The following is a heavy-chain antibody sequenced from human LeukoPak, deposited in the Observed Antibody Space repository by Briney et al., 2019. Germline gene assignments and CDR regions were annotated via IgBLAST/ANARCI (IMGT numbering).Heavy chain of an antibody. CDR1: GGSFSSYA. V-gene: IGHV1-69*04. CDR3: ARCISGSYYFDY. Sequence: SVKVSCKASGGSFSSYAISWVRQAPGQGLEWMGRIIPIFGIANYAQKFQGRVTITADKSTSTAYMELSSLRSEDTAVYYCARCISGSYYFDYWGQGTLVTVSS. CDR2: IIPIFGIA. J-gene: IGHJ4*02. D-gene: IGHD1-26*01.